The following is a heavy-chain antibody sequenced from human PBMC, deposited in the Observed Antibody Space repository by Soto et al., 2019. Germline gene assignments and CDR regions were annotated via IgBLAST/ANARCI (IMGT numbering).Heavy chain of an antibody. Sequence: VKVSCKASGYTFTSYGISWVRQAPGQGLEWMGWISAYNGNTNYAQKLQGRVTMTTDTSTSTAYMELRSLRSDDTAVYYCARDRYDYIWGSYRYWGQGTLVTVSS. D-gene: IGHD3-16*02. V-gene: IGHV1-18*01. J-gene: IGHJ4*02. CDR2: ISAYNGNT. CDR3: ARDRYDYIWGSYRY. CDR1: GYTFTSYG.